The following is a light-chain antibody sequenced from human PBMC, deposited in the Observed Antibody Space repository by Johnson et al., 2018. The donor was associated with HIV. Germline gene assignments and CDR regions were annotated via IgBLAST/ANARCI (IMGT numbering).Light chain of an antibody. CDR2: ETT. J-gene: IGLJ1*01. CDR1: SSKIGNNY. CDR3: GTWDSSLSTYV. V-gene: IGLV1-51*02. Sequence: QSVLTQSPSVSAAPGQKVTISCSGSSSKIGNNYVSWYQQLPGTAPKLLIYETTKRPSGIPDRFSVSMSGTSATLGITGLQTGDEAEYYCGTWDSSLSTYVFGSGTKVTVL.